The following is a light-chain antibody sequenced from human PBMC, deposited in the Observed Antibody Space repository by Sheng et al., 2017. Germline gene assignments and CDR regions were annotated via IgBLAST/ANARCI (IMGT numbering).Light chain of an antibody. CDR2: DVS. J-gene: IGLJ1*01. CDR1: SSDVRFYNF. CDR3: SSFTSSSTL. Sequence: QSALTQPASVSGSPGQSITLSCTGSSSDVRFYNFVSWYQQHPGKAPKLIIYDVSYRPSGVSVRFSGSKSGNTASLTISGLQAEDEADYYCSSFTSSSTLFGTGTTVTVL. V-gene: IGLV2-14*03.